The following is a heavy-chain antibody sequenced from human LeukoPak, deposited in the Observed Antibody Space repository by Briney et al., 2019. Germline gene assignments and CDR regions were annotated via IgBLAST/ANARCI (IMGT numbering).Heavy chain of an antibody. CDR1: GFTFSSYW. J-gene: IGHJ4*02. CDR3: AKEIIRITMVRGVPLFDY. Sequence: GGSLRLSCAASGFTFSSYWMSWVRQAPGKGLEWVANIKQDGSENYYVDSVKGRFTISRDNAKNSLYLQMNSLRAEDTAVYYCAKEIIRITMVRGVPLFDYWGQGTLVTVSS. D-gene: IGHD3-10*01. CDR2: IKQDGSEN. V-gene: IGHV3-7*01.